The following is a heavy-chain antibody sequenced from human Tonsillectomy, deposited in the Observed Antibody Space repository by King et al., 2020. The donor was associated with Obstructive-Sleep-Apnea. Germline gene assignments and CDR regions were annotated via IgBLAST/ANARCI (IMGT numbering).Heavy chain of an antibody. CDR3: AKDDSSGWYSDY. D-gene: IGHD6-19*01. J-gene: IGHJ4*02. V-gene: IGHV3-48*04. Sequence: VQLVESGGGLVQPGGSLRLSCAASGFTFSTYPMNWVRQAPGKGLEWVSYINRASDYIYYADSGKGRFTISRDNARHTLYLQMNSLRAEDTAVYYCAKDDSSGWYSDYWGQGTLVAVSS. CDR1: GFTFSTYP. CDR2: INRASDYI.